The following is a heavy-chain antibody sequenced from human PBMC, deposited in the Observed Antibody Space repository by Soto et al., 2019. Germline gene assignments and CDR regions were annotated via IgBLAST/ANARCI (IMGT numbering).Heavy chain of an antibody. V-gene: IGHV2-26*04. CDR1: GFSLSNAGLG. CDR3: ASTYSTSWYWFDP. J-gene: IGHJ5*02. Sequence: QVTVKESGPVLVKPTETLTLTCTVSGFSLSNAGLGVSWIRQPPGKALEWLAHIFSNDEKSYSTSLKSRPPISXDXXKSQVVLIMTHMDPVDTATYYCASTYSTSWYWFDPWGQGTLVTVSS. CDR2: IFSNDEK. D-gene: IGHD6-13*01.